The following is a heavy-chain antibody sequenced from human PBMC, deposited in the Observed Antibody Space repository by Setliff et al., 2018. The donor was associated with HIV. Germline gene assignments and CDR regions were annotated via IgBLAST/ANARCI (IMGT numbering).Heavy chain of an antibody. Sequence: QPGGSLRLSCAASGFTFSSYWMSWVRQTPGKGLEWVANLRPDGSEKYYVDSVKGRFTISRDNTKNSLYLQMSSLRAEDTAVYFCARGDYYDSSDHYTDAFDIWGQGTMVTVSS. CDR1: GFTFSSYW. J-gene: IGHJ3*02. CDR3: ARGDYYDSSDHYTDAFDI. V-gene: IGHV3-7*04. CDR2: LRPDGSEK. D-gene: IGHD3-22*01.